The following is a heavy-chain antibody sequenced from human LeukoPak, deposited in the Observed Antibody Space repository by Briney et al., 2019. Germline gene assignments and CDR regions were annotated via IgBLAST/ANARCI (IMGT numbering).Heavy chain of an antibody. CDR2: ISSGGSNI. J-gene: IGHJ4*02. D-gene: IGHD6-19*01. CDR1: GFTFSNFA. Sequence: PGGSLRLSCAASGFTFSNFAMSWVRQAPGKGLEWVSSISSGGSNIHYADSVKGRFTISRDDAKNSLYLQMNSLRAEDTAVYYCASGIAVAVNYWGQGTLVTVSS. V-gene: IGHV3-21*01. CDR3: ASGIAVAVNY.